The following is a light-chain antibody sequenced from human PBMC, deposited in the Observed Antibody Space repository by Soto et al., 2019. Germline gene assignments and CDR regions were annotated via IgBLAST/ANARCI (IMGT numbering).Light chain of an antibody. CDR3: KQYDYLPYT. J-gene: IGKJ2*01. CDR1: QNISKF. V-gene: IGKV1-33*01. Sequence: DIQMTQSPSSLTASVGDRVTITCQTSQNISKFLIWYHQSPGKAPNLLISDASNLEAGVPSRFSGRGSGKHFTFTISSLQTEDIGRYLCKQYDYLPYTFGQGTRLQIK. CDR2: DAS.